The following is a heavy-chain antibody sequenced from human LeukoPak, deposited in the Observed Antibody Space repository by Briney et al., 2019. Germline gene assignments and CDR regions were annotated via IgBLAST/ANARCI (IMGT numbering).Heavy chain of an antibody. CDR2: INPNSGNT. CDR1: GYTFSNYD. Sequence: ASVKVSCKASGYTFSNYDINWVPQATGQGLEWMGWINPNSGNTVYAHKFQDRVTMTGNTSTMTAYMELNSLRSEDTAVYYCARGQWQWLRLSWFDPWGQGTLVTVSS. D-gene: IGHD5-12*01. J-gene: IGHJ5*02. CDR3: ARGQWQWLRLSWFDP. V-gene: IGHV1-8*02.